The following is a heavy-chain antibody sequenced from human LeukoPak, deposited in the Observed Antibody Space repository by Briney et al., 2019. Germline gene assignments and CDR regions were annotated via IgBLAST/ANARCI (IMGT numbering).Heavy chain of an antibody. CDR1: GFTFDDYG. D-gene: IGHD3-16*02. J-gene: IGHJ3*02. CDR3: TKFFLGRRDYVWESYRYLAFDI. V-gene: IGHV3-20*04. CDR2: INWNGGST. Sequence: GGSLRLSCAASGFTFDDYGMSWVRQAPGKGLEWVSGINWNGGSTGYADSVKGRFTISRDNAKNSLYLQMNSLKTEDTAVYYCTKFFLGRRDYVWESYRYLAFDIWGHGTMVTVSS.